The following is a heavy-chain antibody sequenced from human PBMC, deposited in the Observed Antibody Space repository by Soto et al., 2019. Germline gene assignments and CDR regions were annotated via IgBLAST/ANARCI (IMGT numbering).Heavy chain of an antibody. Sequence: GGSLRLSCAASGFTFSSYAVSWVRQAPGKGLEWASAISGSGGSTYYADSVKGRFTISRDNSKNTLYLQMNSLRAEDTAVYYCAKDQNYEQWLVSVDYWGQGTLVTVSS. CDR1: GFTFSSYA. V-gene: IGHV3-23*01. D-gene: IGHD6-19*01. J-gene: IGHJ4*02. CDR2: ISGSGGST. CDR3: AKDQNYEQWLVSVDY.